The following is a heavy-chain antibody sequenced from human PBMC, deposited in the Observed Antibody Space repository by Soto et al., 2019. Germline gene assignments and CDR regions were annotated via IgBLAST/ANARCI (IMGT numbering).Heavy chain of an antibody. J-gene: IGHJ3*02. CDR2: IKSKTDGGTT. V-gene: IGHV3-15*01. Sequence: GGSLRLSCAASGFTFSNAWMSWVRQAPGKGLEWVGRIKSKTDGGTTDYAAPVKGRFTISRDDSKNTLYLQMNSLKTEDTAVYYCTTGRRDINAFSDVWNYDDAFDIWGQGTMVTVSS. CDR3: TTGRRDINAFSDVWNYDDAFDI. CDR1: GFTFSNAW. D-gene: IGHD1-7*01.